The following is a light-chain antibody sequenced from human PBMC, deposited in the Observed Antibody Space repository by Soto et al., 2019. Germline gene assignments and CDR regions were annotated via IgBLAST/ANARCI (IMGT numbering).Light chain of an antibody. V-gene: IGKV3-20*01. CDR3: QHYGTSPGT. Sequence: EIVLTQSACTLSRSPGEKATLSWGASQSRSSDDLAWYQQQPGQAPRLLIFAASNRATGIPDRFSGSGYGTDFNLTISRLETEDFAVYYCQHYGTSPGTFGQGTRLEIK. CDR2: AAS. J-gene: IGKJ5*01. CDR1: QSRSSDD.